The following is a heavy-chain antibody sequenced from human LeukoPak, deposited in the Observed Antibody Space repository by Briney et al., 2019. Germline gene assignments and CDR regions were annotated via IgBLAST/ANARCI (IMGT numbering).Heavy chain of an antibody. D-gene: IGHD6-19*01. CDR3: ARAPPGSGWLIDY. CDR1: GFTFSDYD. J-gene: IGHJ4*02. V-gene: IGHV3-13*04. CDR2: INTAGDT. Sequence: GGPLSLSCAASGFTFSDYDMHWARQATGKGLEWVSAINTAGDTYYPDSVKGRFTISRENAKNSLYLQLNSLRAGDTAVYFCARAPPGSGWLIDYWGQGTLITVSS.